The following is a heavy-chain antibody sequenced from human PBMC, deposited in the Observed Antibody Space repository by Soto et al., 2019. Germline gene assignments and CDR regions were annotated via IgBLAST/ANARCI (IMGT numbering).Heavy chain of an antibody. Sequence: GGSLRLSCAASGFTFSSYGMHWVRQAPGKGLEWVAVIWYDGSNKYYADSVKGRFTISRDNSKNTLYLQMNSLRAEDTAVYYCARSSTYYYDSSGYSYFDYWGQGTLVTVSS. V-gene: IGHV3-33*01. J-gene: IGHJ4*02. CDR2: IWYDGSNK. D-gene: IGHD3-22*01. CDR1: GFTFSSYG. CDR3: ARSSTYYYDSSGYSYFDY.